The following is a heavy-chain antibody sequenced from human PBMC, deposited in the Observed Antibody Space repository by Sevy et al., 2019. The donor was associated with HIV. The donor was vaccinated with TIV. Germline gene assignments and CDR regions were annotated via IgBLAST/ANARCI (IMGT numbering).Heavy chain of an antibody. Sequence: GSLRLSCAASGFTFSSYSMNWVRQAPGKGLEWVSSISSSSYIYYADSVKGRFTISRDNAKNSLYLQMNSLRAEDTAVYYCARDPHTYCGGDCYGHWFDPWGQGTLVTVSS. D-gene: IGHD2-21*02. V-gene: IGHV3-21*01. CDR2: ISSSSYI. J-gene: IGHJ5*02. CDR1: GFTFSSYS. CDR3: ARDPHTYCGGDCYGHWFDP.